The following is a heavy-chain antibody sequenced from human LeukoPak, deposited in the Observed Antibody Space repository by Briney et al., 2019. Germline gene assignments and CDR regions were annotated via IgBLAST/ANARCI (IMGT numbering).Heavy chain of an antibody. J-gene: IGHJ3*02. V-gene: IGHV4-59*12. D-gene: IGHD7-27*01. Sequence: SETLSLTCTVSGGSISSYYWSWIRQPPGKGLEWIGYIYHSGSTYYNPSLKSRVTISVDRSKNQFSLKLSSVTAADTAVYYCARSPDWGNDAFDIWGQGTMVTVSS. CDR2: IYHSGST. CDR1: GGSISSYY. CDR3: ARSPDWGNDAFDI.